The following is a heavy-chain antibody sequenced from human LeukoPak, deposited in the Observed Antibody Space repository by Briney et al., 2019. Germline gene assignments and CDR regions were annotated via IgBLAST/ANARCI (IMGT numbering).Heavy chain of an antibody. J-gene: IGHJ4*02. V-gene: IGHV1-24*01. CDR2: FDPEDGEK. CDR3: ATAPKIRTRVDY. D-gene: IGHD2-2*01. Sequence: AAVKLSCNVSGYTLTELCISMHWVRQTHGEGLEWMGGFDPEDGEKIYAQKIQGRLTMTEDTSTDTAYMELNRPTSEDTAVYYSATAPKIRTRVDYWGQGTLVTVSS. CDR1: GYTLTELCIS.